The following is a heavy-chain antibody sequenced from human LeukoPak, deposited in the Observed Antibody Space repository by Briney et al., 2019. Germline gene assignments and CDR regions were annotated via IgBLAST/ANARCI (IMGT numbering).Heavy chain of an antibody. CDR1: GFTFSNFA. Sequence: PGGSLRLSCAASGFTFSNFAMHWVRQTPGKGLQYVAAISNSGHATHYVDSVKGRFTVSRDNAKNTVYLHLGSLRPEDTAHYYCARGLSGSSDKWGQGVLVTVSS. J-gene: IGHJ4*02. CDR2: ISNSGHAT. CDR3: ARGLSGSSDK. V-gene: IGHV3-64*02. D-gene: IGHD7-27*01.